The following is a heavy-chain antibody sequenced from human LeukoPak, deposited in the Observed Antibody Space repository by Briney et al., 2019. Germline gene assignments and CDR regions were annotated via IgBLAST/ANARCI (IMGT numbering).Heavy chain of an antibody. V-gene: IGHV4-59*01. CDR2: IYYSGST. J-gene: IGHJ6*03. D-gene: IGHD4-17*01. Sequence: ASETLSLTCTVSGGSISSYYWSWIRQPPGKGLEWIGYIYYSGSTNYNPSLKSRVTMSVDTSKNQFSLKLSSVTAADTAVYYCARDRPTEKNRMGVWGKGTTVTVSS. CDR3: ARDRPTEKNRMGV. CDR1: GGSISSYY.